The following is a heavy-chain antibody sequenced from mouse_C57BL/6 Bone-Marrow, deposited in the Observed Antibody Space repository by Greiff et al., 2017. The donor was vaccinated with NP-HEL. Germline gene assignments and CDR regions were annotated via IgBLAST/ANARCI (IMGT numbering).Heavy chain of an antibody. CDR3: ARNYGSSPYFDY. V-gene: IGHV1-81*01. J-gene: IGHJ2*01. D-gene: IGHD1-1*01. CDR2: IYPRSGNT. CDR1: GYTFTSYG. Sequence: VQLQQSGAELARPGASVKLSCKASGYTFTSYGISWVKQRTGPGLEWIGEIYPRSGNTYYNEKFKGKATLTADKSSSTAYMELRSLTSEDSAVYFCARNYGSSPYFDYWGQGTTLTVSS.